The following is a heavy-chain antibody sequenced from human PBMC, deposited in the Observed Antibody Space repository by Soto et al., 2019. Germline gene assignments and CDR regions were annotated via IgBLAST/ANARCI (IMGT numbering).Heavy chain of an antibody. CDR2: INHSGST. V-gene: IGHV4-34*01. CDR3: ARYHNWNYGLDP. J-gene: IGHJ5*02. Sequence: SETLSLTCAVYGGSFSGYYLSWIRQPPGKGLEWIGEINHSGSTNYNPSLKSRVTISVDTSKNQFSLKLSSVTAADTAVYYCARYHNWNYGLDPWGQGTLVTVSS. D-gene: IGHD1-7*01. CDR1: GGSFSGYY.